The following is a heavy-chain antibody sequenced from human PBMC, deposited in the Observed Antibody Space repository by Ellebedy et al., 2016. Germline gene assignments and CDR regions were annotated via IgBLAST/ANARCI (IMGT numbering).Heavy chain of an antibody. J-gene: IGHJ4*02. CDR2: ISSSSDYI. V-gene: IGHV3-21*01. CDR1: GFIFISYS. CDR3: VKSGESSYYFDY. Sequence: GGSLRLSXVASGFIFISYSMNWVRQAPGKGLEWVSSISSSSDYIYYADSVKGRFTISRDNAQNALFLQMNSLRAEDTAVFYCVKSGESSYYFDYWGQGILVTVSS. D-gene: IGHD3-10*01.